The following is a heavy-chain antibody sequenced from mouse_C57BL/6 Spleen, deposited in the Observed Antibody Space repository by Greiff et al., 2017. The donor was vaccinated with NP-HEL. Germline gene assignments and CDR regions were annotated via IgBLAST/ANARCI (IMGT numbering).Heavy chain of an antibody. Sequence: EVKLQESGPGLVKPSQSLSLTCSVTGYSITSGYYWNWIRQFPGNKLEWMGYISYDGSNNYNPSLKNRISITRDTSKNQFFLKLNSVTTEDTATYYCARGNHYGSSGDYFDYWGQGTTLTVSS. CDR3: ARGNHYGSSGDYFDY. CDR1: GYSITSGYY. CDR2: ISYDGSN. D-gene: IGHD1-1*01. J-gene: IGHJ2*01. V-gene: IGHV3-6*01.